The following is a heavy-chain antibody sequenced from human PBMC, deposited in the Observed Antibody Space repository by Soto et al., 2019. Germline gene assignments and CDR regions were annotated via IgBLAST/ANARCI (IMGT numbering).Heavy chain of an antibody. CDR2: MNPNSGNT. CDR3: ARGERRVGWFDP. J-gene: IGHJ5*02. V-gene: IGHV1-8*01. CDR1: GYTFTSYD. D-gene: IGHD1-26*01. Sequence: ASVKVSCKASGYTFTSYDINWVRPATGQGLEWMGWMNPNSGNTGYAQKFQGRGTMTRNTSISTAYMELSSLRSEDTAVYYCARGERRVGWFDPGGQGTLVTVSS.